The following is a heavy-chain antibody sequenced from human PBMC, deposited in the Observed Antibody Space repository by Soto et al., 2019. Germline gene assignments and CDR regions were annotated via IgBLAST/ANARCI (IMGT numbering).Heavy chain of an antibody. D-gene: IGHD6-19*01. CDR1: GFTFSSYW. CDR2: IQQDGSEQ. V-gene: IGHV3-7*01. CDR3: ARAKDFYSSGWYLDYFDY. Sequence: GGSLRLSCAASGFTFSSYWMSWVRQAPGKGLEWVANIQQDGSEQYYVDSVKGRFTISRDNAKNSLYLQMNSLRAEDTAVYYCARAKDFYSSGWYLDYFDYWGQGAQVTVSS. J-gene: IGHJ4*02.